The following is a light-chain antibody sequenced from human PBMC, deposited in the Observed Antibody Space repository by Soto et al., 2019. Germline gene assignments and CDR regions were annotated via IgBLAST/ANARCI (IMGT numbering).Light chain of an antibody. V-gene: IGKV3-15*01. J-gene: IGKJ3*01. Sequence: EILMTQSPATLSASPGERATLSCRARQSMVASLAWYQQNPGQAPRLLLCGASTRATGIPDRFSGSGSGTEFTLTISSLQSEDFAVYYCQQYTNWPFTFGPGTKMDLK. CDR3: QQYTNWPFT. CDR1: QSMVAS. CDR2: GAS.